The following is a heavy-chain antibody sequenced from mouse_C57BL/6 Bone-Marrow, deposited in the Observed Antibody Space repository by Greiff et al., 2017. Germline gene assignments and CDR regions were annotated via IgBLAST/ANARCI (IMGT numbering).Heavy chain of an antibody. D-gene: IGHD1-1*01. CDR3: AIDYGSIYWYFAV. V-gene: IGHV1-85*01. J-gene: IGHJ1*03. CDR1: GYTFTSYD. Sequence: QVQLKESGPELVKPGASVKLSCKASGYTFTSYDINWVKQRPGQGLEWIGWIYPRDGSTKYNEKFKGKATLTVDTASSTSYMELQRLTSEDSAVYCCAIDYGSIYWYFAVWGTGTTVTVSS. CDR2: IYPRDGST.